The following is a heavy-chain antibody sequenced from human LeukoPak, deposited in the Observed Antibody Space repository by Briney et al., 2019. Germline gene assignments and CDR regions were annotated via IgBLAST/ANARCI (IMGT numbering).Heavy chain of an antibody. CDR3: TTKVIRGNSGDDYDD. CDR1: GVTFSSYG. D-gene: IGHD5-12*01. V-gene: IGHV3-30*03. CDR2: ISSDGNVK. J-gene: IGHJ4*02. Sequence: GGSLRLSCAASGVTFSSYGMHWVRQAPGKGLEWVALISSDGNVKLYGDSVKGRFTISRDDSKSTLYLQMNSLRAEDTAVYYCTTKVIRGNSGDDYDDWGQGTLVTVSS.